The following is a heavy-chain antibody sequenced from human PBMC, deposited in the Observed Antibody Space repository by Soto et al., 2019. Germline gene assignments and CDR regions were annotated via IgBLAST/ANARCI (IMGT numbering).Heavy chain of an antibody. V-gene: IGHV3-23*01. Sequence: AGWSLRLSCSASGFPFSSYAMSWVLQGTGKGLEWVSAISGSGDSTYYADSVKGRFTISRDNSKNTLYLQMNSLRAEDTAVYYCAKEGAGYDFWSGYYLPYYLDYWGQGTLVTVSS. CDR1: GFPFSSYA. CDR2: ISGSGDST. D-gene: IGHD3-3*01. J-gene: IGHJ4*02. CDR3: AKEGAGYDFWSGYYLPYYLDY.